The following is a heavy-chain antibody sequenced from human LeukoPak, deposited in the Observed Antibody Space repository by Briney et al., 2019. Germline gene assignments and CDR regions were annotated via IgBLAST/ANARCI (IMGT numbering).Heavy chain of an antibody. J-gene: IGHJ4*02. CDR3: ARDRMVRGVIGSEGFDY. D-gene: IGHD3-10*01. Sequence: PGGSLRLSCAASGFTVSSNYMSWVRQAPGKGLEWVSVIYSGGNTYYADSVKGRFTISRDNSKNTLYLQMNSLRAEDTAVYYCARDRMVRGVIGSEGFDYWGQGTLVTVSS. CDR1: GFTVSSNY. CDR2: IYSGGNT. V-gene: IGHV3-66*01.